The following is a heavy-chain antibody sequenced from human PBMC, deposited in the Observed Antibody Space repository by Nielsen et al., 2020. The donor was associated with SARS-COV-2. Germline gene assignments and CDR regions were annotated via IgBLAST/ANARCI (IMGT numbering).Heavy chain of an antibody. CDR1: GYTFTSYA. D-gene: IGHD2-21*02. J-gene: IGHJ5*02. CDR3: AREYIVVVTAIREDWFDP. Sequence: ASVKVSCKASGYTFTSYAMNWVRQAPGQGLEWMGWINTNTGNPTYAQGFTGRFVFSLDTSVSTAYLQISSLKAEDTAVYHCAREYIVVVTAIREDWFDPWGQGTLVTVSS. V-gene: IGHV7-4-1*02. CDR2: INTNTGNP.